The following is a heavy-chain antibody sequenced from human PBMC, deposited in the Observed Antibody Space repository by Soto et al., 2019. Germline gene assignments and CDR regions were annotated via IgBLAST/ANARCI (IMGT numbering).Heavy chain of an antibody. J-gene: IGHJ5*02. CDR3: ARDHVTITMVRGLSGFDP. CDR1: GYTFTSYA. Sequence: ASVKVSCKASGYTFTSYAMHWVRQAPGQRLEWMGWINAGNGNTKYSQKFQGRVTITRDTSASTAYMELSSLRSEDTAVYYCARDHVTITMVRGLSGFDPWGQGTLVTVSS. CDR2: INAGNGNT. V-gene: IGHV1-3*01. D-gene: IGHD3-10*01.